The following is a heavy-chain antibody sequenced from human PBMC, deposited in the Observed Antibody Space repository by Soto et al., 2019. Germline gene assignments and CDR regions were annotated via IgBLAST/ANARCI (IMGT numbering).Heavy chain of an antibody. D-gene: IGHD4-17*01. Sequence: QVQLQESGPGLVKASQTLSLTCTVSGVSISSGDHYWSWIRQPSGKGLQWIGYIYYSGTTYYNLSLKSRLTMSVDMSKNQFSLELNSVTAEDTAVYYCVRVGWTTVTALRYFDLWGRGTLVAVSS. J-gene: IGHJ2*01. V-gene: IGHV4-30-4*01. CDR2: IYYSGTT. CDR3: VRVGWTTVTALRYFDL. CDR1: GVSISSGDHY.